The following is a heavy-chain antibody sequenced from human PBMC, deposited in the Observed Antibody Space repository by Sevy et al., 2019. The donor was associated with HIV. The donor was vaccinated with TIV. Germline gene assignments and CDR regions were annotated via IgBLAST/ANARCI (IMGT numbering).Heavy chain of an antibody. V-gene: IGHV3-7*03. CDR3: ARDSGDYPYYFDH. CDR2: IKEDGSEK. Sequence: GGSLRLSCAASGFAFNSYWMSWVRQAPGMGLQWVGTIKEDGSEKYYVDSMKGRFTISRDNAKNSLYLQMNSLRAEDTAVYYCARDSGDYPYYFDHWGQGTLVTVSS. CDR1: GFAFNSYW. J-gene: IGHJ4*02. D-gene: IGHD2-21*02.